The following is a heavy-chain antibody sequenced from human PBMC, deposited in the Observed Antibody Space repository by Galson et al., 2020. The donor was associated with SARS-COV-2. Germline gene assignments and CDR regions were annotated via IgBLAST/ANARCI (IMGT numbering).Heavy chain of an antibody. CDR2: ITSSSTT. CDR3: SRGLSSSWPFSDF. D-gene: IGHD6-13*01. Sequence: GESLKISCAASGFTFSSYNMNWVRQAPGKGLEWVSFITSSSTTYYADSVKGRFTISRDNAKNSLYLQMSGLRDDDTALYYCSRGLSSSWPFSDFWGQEPWSPSPQ. V-gene: IGHV3-48*02. CDR1: GFTFSSYN. J-gene: IGHJ4*01.